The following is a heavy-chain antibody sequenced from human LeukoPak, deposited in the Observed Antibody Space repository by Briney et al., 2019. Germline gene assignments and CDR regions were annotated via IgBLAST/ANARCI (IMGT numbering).Heavy chain of an antibody. CDR3: ASSRGSSGYSYWYFDL. CDR1: GFTFSSYE. J-gene: IGHJ2*01. CDR2: ISSSGSTI. V-gene: IGHV3-48*03. Sequence: GGSLRLSCAASGFTFSSYEMNWVRQAPGKGLEWVAYISSSGSTIYYADSVKGRFTISRGNAKNSLYLQMKSLRAEDTAVYYCASSRGSSGYSYWYFDLWGRGTLVTVSS. D-gene: IGHD3-22*01.